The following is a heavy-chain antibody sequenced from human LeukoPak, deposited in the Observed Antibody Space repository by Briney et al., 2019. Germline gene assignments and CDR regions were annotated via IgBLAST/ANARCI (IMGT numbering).Heavy chain of an antibody. CDR2: INEEGSQK. D-gene: IGHD3/OR15-3a*01. CDR3: VRESGFWTASGVGRPLDV. CDR1: GFTFSDYW. Sequence: GGSLRLSCTASGFTFSDYWMTWVRQAPGKGLEWVANINEEGSQKYYVDPVKGRFTLSRDNAWNSLSLQMNSLRAEDTAVYYCVRESGFWTASGVGRPLDVWGKGTTVTVSS. V-gene: IGHV3-7*01. J-gene: IGHJ6*04.